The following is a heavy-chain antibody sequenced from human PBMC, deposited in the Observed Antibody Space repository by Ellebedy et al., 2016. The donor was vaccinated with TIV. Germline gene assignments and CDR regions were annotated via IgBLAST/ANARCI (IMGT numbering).Heavy chain of an antibody. CDR2: IRSDGSDR. V-gene: IGHV3-33*01. J-gene: IGHJ4*02. CDR1: GFTFRGFG. CDR3: ARGAYFTVTDNSLIDY. D-gene: IGHD2-21*01. Sequence: GGSLRLSXAASGFTFRGFGMHWVRQAPGKGLEWVAVIRSDGSDRYYADSMKGRFTISRDNSRNTLYLQMNSLRVEDTAVYYCARGAYFTVTDNSLIDYWGQGTLVTVSS.